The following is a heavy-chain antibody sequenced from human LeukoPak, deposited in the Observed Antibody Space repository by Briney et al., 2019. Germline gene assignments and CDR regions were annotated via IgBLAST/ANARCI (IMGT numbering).Heavy chain of an antibody. CDR2: IYYSGST. V-gene: IGHV4-39*07. CDR3: AREPGATTFDY. CDR1: GGSISSSSYY. Sequence: SETLSLTCTVSGGSISSSSYYWGWIRQPPGKGLEWIGSIYYSGSTYYNPSLKSRVTISVDTSKNQFSLKLSSVTAADPAVYYCAREPGATTFDYWGQGTLVTVSS. J-gene: IGHJ4*02. D-gene: IGHD1-26*01.